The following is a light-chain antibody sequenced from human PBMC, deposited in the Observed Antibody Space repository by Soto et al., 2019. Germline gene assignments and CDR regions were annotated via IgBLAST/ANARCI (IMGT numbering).Light chain of an antibody. V-gene: IGKV1-27*01. CDR2: SAS. CDR1: RGIGNA. J-gene: IGKJ1*01. Sequence: DIQLTQSPSSLSASVGDRVTIPCRPSRGIGNALAWYQQKPGTVPKLLIHSASTLQSGVPSRFSGSGSGTDVTLTISSLQPEDVASYYCQKYDSAPTFGPGTKVEIK. CDR3: QKYDSAPT.